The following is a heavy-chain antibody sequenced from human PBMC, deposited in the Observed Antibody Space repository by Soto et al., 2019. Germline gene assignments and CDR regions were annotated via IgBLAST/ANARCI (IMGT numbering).Heavy chain of an antibody. CDR1: GGSISSNY. J-gene: IGHJ4*02. CDR2: VYNSGST. CDR3: ARYRREAVAGYTLDN. Sequence: SETLSLTCTVSGGSISSNYWTWIRQPPGKGLAWIGYVYNSGSTNYNPSLKIRVTISEDTSKSQFSLKVNAMTAADTAVYYCARYRREAVAGYTLDNWGQGILVTVSS. V-gene: IGHV4-59*01. D-gene: IGHD6-13*01.